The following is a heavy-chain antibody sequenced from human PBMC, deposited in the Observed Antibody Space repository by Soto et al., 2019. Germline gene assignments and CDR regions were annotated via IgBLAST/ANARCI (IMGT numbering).Heavy chain of an antibody. V-gene: IGHV3-33*01. J-gene: IGHJ1*01. D-gene: IGHD6-19*01. CDR3: ARDSGRIAVAGTMGGYFQH. CDR2: IWYDGSNK. Sequence: GGSLRLSCAASGFTFSSYGMHWVRQAPGKGLEWVAVIWYDGSNKYYADSVKGRFTISRDNSKNTLYLQMNSLRAEDTAVYYCARDSGRIAVAGTMGGYFQHWGQGTLVTVSS. CDR1: GFTFSSYG.